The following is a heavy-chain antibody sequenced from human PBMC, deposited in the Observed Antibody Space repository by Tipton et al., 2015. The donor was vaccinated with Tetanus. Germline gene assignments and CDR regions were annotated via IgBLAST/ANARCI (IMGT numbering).Heavy chain of an antibody. CDR2: VYHSGAT. CDR1: GTSISRSGHY. J-gene: IGHJ4*02. CDR3: ARDLGTSGFH. Sequence: LGKPSETLSLTCTVSGTSISRSGHYWTWIRQPPGKEPEWVGYVYHSGATNYHPSLKSRLAISADTSKNQFSLQLSSVTAADKAVYYCARDLGTSGFHWGQGTLVPVSS. D-gene: IGHD1-7*01. V-gene: IGHV4-61*08.